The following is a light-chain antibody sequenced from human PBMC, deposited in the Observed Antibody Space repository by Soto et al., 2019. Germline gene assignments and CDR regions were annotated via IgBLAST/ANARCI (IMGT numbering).Light chain of an antibody. CDR1: ENVRTK. V-gene: IGKV3-11*01. CDR2: DTS. CDR3: QHRSNWPIA. J-gene: IGKJ5*01. Sequence: IVMTHSPAILSVSPGEVASLSFRASENVRTKVGWYQQKAGQAPRLLIYDTSYRAAGIPARFSGSGSGTDFTLTISSLEPEDLAVYYCQHRSNWPIAFGQGTRLEIK.